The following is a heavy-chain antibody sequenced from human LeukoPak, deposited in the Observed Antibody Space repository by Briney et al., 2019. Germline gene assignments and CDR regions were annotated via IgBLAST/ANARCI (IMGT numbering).Heavy chain of an antibody. CDR2: IYTSGST. J-gene: IGHJ6*03. CDR3: ARGSYCSSTSCYRDYYMDV. D-gene: IGHD2-2*02. CDR1: GGSISSYY. V-gene: IGHV4-4*07. Sequence: KPSETLSLTCTVSGGSISSYYWSWIRQPAGKGLEWIGRIYTSGSTNYNPSLKSRVTMSVDTSKNQFSLKLSSVTAADTAVYYCARGSYCSSTSCYRDYYMDVWGKGTTVTISS.